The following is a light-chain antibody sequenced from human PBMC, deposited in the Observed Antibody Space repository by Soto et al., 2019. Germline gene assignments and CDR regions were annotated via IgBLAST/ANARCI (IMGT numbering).Light chain of an antibody. V-gene: IGKV3-11*01. Sequence: EIVLTQSPATLSLSPGERATLSCRTSQSVSSYFAWYQQKHGRDPRRLIYYASNRATGVLARFISSGSGTAFTLTISSREHDDFSVEYCQQRSNWPITFGPGTQLDIK. CDR3: QQRSNWPIT. J-gene: IGKJ5*01. CDR2: YAS. CDR1: QSVSSY.